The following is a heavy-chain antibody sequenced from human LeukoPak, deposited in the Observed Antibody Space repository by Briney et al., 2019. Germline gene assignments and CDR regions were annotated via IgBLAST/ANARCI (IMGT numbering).Heavy chain of an antibody. V-gene: IGHV4-59*01. Sequence: SETLSLTCTVSGGSISSYYWSWIRQPPEKGLEWIGYIYYSGSTNYNPSLKSRVTISVDTSKNQFSLKLSSVTAADTAVYYCARNRGSYVDYWGQGTLVTVSS. CDR1: GGSISSYY. J-gene: IGHJ4*02. CDR3: ARNRGSYVDY. D-gene: IGHD3-16*01. CDR2: IYYSGST.